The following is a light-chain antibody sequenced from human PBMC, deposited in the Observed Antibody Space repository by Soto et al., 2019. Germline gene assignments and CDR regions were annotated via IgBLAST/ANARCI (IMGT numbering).Light chain of an antibody. J-gene: IGKJ2*01. CDR1: QGIRSN. CDR3: LQLDGDTYS. Sequence: DVQMTQSPSSLSASVGDRVTITCRASQGIRSNLNWYQQKPGQAPKRLIYGASTLQSGVPSRFGGSGSGTEFTLTITSLQPEDFATYYCLQLDGDTYSVGQGT. V-gene: IGKV1-17*01. CDR2: GAS.